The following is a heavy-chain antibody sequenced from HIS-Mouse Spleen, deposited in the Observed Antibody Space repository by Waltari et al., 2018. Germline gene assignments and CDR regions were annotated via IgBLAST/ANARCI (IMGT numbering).Heavy chain of an antibody. J-gene: IGHJ2*01. V-gene: IGHV4-39*07. CDR1: GCSISRSSYY. D-gene: IGHD6-13*01. CDR3: AREIPYSSSWYDWYFDL. CDR2: IYYSGRT. Sequence: QLQLQESGPGLVKPSETLSLTCTFSGCSISRSSYYWGWIRPPPGTGLGWIGSIYYSGRTYYNPSLKSRVTISVDTSKNQFSLKLSSVTAADTAVYYCAREIPYSSSWYDWYFDLWGRGTLVTVSS.